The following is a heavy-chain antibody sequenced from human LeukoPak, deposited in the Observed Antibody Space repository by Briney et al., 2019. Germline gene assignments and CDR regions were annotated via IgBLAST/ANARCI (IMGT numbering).Heavy chain of an antibody. J-gene: IGHJ4*02. CDR3: ARENKGGATYY. CDR1: GGSISNSRYY. V-gene: IGHV4-39*07. Sequence: SETLSLTCTVSGGSISNSRYYWGWIRQPPGKGLEWIASIFYGGSTHYNPSLKSRVTILVDTSKNQFSLKLSSVTAADTAVYYCARENKGGATYYWGQGTLVTVSS. CDR2: IFYGGST. D-gene: IGHD1-26*01.